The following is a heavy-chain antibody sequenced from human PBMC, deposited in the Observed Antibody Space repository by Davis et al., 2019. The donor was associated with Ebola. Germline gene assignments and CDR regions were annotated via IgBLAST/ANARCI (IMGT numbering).Heavy chain of an antibody. CDR1: GFTFSSYA. Sequence: GESLKISCAASGFTFSSYAMSWVRQAPGKGLEWVSAISGSGGSTYYADSVKGRFTISRDNAKNSLYLQMNSLRAEDTAVYYCARDRTRSSTPVWGQGTLVTVSS. V-gene: IGHV3-23*01. J-gene: IGHJ4*02. D-gene: IGHD2-2*01. CDR2: ISGSGGST. CDR3: ARDRTRSSTPV.